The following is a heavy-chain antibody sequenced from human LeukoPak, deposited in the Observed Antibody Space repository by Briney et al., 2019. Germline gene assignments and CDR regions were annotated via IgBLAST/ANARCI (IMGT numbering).Heavy chain of an antibody. D-gene: IGHD3-22*01. CDR2: ISTSSSYI. CDR3: ARDLYYYDTGGDYMDV. J-gene: IGHJ6*03. V-gene: IGHV3-21*04. CDR1: GFTFSSYA. Sequence: PGGSLRLSCAASGFTFSSYAMHWVRQAPGKGLEWVSSISTSSSYIYYADSVKGRFTISRDNAKNSLYLQMNSLRAEDTALYYCARDLYYYDTGGDYMDVWGKGTTVTVSS.